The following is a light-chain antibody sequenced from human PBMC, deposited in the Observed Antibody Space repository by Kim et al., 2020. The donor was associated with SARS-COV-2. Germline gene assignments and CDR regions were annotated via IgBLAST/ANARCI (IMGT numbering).Light chain of an antibody. CDR2: DAS. CDR3: QQSYSKTWT. V-gene: IGKV1-39*01. CDR1: QTVTTY. J-gene: IGKJ1*01. Sequence: DIQMTQSPSSLPASVGDRVTITCRASQTVTTYLNWYQQKPGKPPNLLIYDASKLHDGVPSRFSGSGSGTDFTLTISSLQPEDFATYYCQQSYSKTWTFGQGTKVDIK.